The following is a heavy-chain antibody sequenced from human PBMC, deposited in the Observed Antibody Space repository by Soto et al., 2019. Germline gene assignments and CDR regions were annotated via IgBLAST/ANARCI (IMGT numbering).Heavy chain of an antibody. D-gene: IGHD2-8*01. Sequence: PGGSLRLSCAASGFTFSSYSMNWVRQAPGKGLEWVSSISSSSSYIYYADSVKGRFTISRDNAKNSLYLQMNSLRAEDTAVYYCARVDCTNGVCYTHSPYYYYYAMDVWGQGTTVTVSS. V-gene: IGHV3-21*01. CDR3: ARVDCTNGVCYTHSPYYYYYAMDV. J-gene: IGHJ6*02. CDR2: ISSSSSYI. CDR1: GFTFSSYS.